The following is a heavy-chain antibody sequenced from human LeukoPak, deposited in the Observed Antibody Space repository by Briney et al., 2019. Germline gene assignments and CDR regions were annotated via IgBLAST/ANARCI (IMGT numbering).Heavy chain of an antibody. CDR3: AKDSYYGSGSYFDF. J-gene: IGHJ4*02. CDR1: GFTFDDYT. CDR2: ISWNSGSI. D-gene: IGHD3-10*01. Sequence: SGGSLRLSCAASGFTFDDYTMHWVRQAPGKGLEWVSGISWNSGSIGYADSVKGRFTVSRDNAKNSLFLQMNSLRAEDTAFYYCAKDSYYGSGSYFDFWGQGTLVTVSS. V-gene: IGHV3-9*01.